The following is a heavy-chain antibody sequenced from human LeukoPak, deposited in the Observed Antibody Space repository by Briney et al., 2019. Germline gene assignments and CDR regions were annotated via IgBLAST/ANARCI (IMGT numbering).Heavy chain of an antibody. J-gene: IGHJ4*02. Sequence: SETLSLTRTVSGGSISSGSYYWSWIRQPAGKGLEWIGRIYTSGSTNYNPSLKSRVTISVDTSKNQFSLKLSSVTAADTAVYYCARGYYDSSGYLDYWGQGTLVTVSS. D-gene: IGHD3-22*01. CDR1: GGSISSGSYY. CDR2: IYTSGST. CDR3: ARGYYDSSGYLDY. V-gene: IGHV4-61*02.